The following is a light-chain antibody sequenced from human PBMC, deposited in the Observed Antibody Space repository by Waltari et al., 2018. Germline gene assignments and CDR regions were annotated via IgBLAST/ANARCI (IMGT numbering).Light chain of an antibody. CDR1: SSNIGAGYD. CDR2: GNS. J-gene: IGLJ2*01. CDR3: QSYDSSLSGSL. Sequence: QSVLTQPPSVSGAPGPRVTISCTGRSSNIGAGYDVQWYQQLPGTAPKLVIYGNSNRPSGVPDRFSGSKSGTSASLAITGLQAEDEADYYCQSYDSSLSGSLFGGGTKLTVL. V-gene: IGLV1-40*01.